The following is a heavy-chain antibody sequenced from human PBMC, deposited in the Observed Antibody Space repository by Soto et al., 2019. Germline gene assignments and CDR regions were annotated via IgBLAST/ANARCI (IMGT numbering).Heavy chain of an antibody. Sequence: SETLSLTCTVSGDSISTPHYYWSWIRQPPGKGLEWIGYIYYSGSTNYNPSLKSRVTISVDTSKNQFSLKLSSVTAADTAVYYCARRWGAAFDYWGQGTLVTVSS. CDR3: ARRWGAAFDY. D-gene: IGHD1-26*01. CDR2: IYYSGST. V-gene: IGHV4-30-4*01. CDR1: GDSISTPHYY. J-gene: IGHJ4*02.